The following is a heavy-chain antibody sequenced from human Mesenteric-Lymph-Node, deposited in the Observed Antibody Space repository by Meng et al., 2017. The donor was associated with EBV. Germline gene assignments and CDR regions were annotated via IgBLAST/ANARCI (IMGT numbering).Heavy chain of an antibody. CDR1: GYTFTSYG. Sequence: QVQLVQSGAEGKKPGASVKGSCKASGYTFTSYGISWVRQAPGQGLEWMGWISAYNGNTNYAQKLQGRVTMTTDTSTSTAYMELRSLRSDDTAVYYCARNVMTTVTSEGHFDYWGQGTLVTVSS. V-gene: IGHV1-18*01. CDR2: ISAYNGNT. CDR3: ARNVMTTVTSEGHFDY. J-gene: IGHJ4*02. D-gene: IGHD4-17*01.